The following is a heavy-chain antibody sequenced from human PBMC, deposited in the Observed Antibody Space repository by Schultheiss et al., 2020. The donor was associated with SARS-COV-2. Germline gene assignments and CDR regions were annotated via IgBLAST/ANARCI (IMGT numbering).Heavy chain of an antibody. CDR3: ARGRTGGYGMDV. D-gene: IGHD3-10*01. J-gene: IGHJ6*02. Sequence: GESLKISCAASGFTFSNYGMHWVRQAPGKGLEWVAVISYDGSNKYYADSVKGRFTISRDNSKNTLYLQMNSLRAEDTAVYYCARGRTGGYGMDVWGQGTTVTVSS. CDR1: GFTFSNYG. CDR2: ISYDGSNK. V-gene: IGHV3-30*19.